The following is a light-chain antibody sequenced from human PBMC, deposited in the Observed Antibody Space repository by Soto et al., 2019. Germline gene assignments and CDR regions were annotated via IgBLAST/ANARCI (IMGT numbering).Light chain of an antibody. Sequence: EIVLTQSPGTLSLSPGERATLSCRASQSVISTYLAWYQQKPGQAPRHLIYGASSRATGIPDRFSGSGSGTDFTLTISRLEPEDFAVYYCQQYRDSLGTFGQGTKVEIK. CDR1: QSVISTY. CDR3: QQYRDSLGT. V-gene: IGKV3-20*01. CDR2: GAS. J-gene: IGKJ1*01.